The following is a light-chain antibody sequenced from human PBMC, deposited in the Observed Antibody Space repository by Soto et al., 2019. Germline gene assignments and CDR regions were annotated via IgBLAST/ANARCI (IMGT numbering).Light chain of an antibody. CDR2: DVS. CDR3: SSYTSSSIVV. J-gene: IGLJ2*01. V-gene: IGLV2-14*01. CDR1: SSDVGGYNY. Sequence: QPVLTQPASVSGSPGQSITISCTGTSSDVGGYNYVSWYQQRPGKAPKLMIYDVSNRPSGVSNRFSGSKSGNTASLTISGLQAEDEADYYCSSYTSSSIVVFGGGTKLTVL.